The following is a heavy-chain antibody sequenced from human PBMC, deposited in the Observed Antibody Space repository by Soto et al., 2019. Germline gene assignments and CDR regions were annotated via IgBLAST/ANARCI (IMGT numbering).Heavy chain of an antibody. V-gene: IGHV1-2*02. CDR1: GYTFIDYY. D-gene: IGHD2-15*01. CDR3: ESDRGYDCPASYCYALSGLDV. J-gene: IGHJ6*02. CDR2: INPSSGGT. Sequence: QVQLVQSGAEVKKPGASVKVSCTASGYTFIDYYMHWVRQAPGQGRGWMGWINPSSGGTHYAQKFRGGVAMTGDTSISIVYMELSRLKSDDTAMYYCESDRGYDCPASYCYALSGLDVWGQGTRVTVSS.